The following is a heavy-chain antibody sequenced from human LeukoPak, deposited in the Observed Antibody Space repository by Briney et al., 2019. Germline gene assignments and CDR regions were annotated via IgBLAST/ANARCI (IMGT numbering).Heavy chain of an antibody. CDR3: ANSYYGMDV. J-gene: IGHJ6*02. Sequence: RSLRLSCAASGFTXSSYGMHWVRQAPGKGLEWVAVISYDGSNKYYADSVKGRFTISRDNSKNTLYLQMNSLRAEDTAVYYCANSYYGMDVWGQGTTVTVSS. V-gene: IGHV3-30*18. CDR2: ISYDGSNK. CDR1: GFTXSSYG.